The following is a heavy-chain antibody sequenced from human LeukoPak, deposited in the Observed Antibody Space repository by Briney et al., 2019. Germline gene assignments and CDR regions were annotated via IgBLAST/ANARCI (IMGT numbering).Heavy chain of an antibody. CDR2: IYPGDSDP. J-gene: IGHJ4*02. D-gene: IGHD6-13*01. CDR3: VRHGPGSCWFGFDY. V-gene: IGHV5-51*01. Sequence: GESLKISCKGSGYTFTTYWIGWVRQMPGKGLEWMGIIYPGDSDPRYSPSFQGQVTISADKSISTAYLQWSSLKASDSAMYYCVRHGPGSCWFGFDYWGQGTLVTVSS. CDR1: GYTFTTYW.